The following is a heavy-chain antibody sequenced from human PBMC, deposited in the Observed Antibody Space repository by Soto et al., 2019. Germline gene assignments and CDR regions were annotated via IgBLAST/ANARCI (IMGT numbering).Heavy chain of an antibody. Sequence: ASVKVSCKASGYTFTGYYMHWVRQAPGQGLEWMGWINPNSGGTNYAQKFQGWVTMTRDTSISTAYMELSRLRSDDTAVYYCAREYYDILTGYPLNAFDIWGQGTMVTVS. D-gene: IGHD3-9*01. J-gene: IGHJ3*02. CDR1: GYTFTGYY. CDR3: AREYYDILTGYPLNAFDI. CDR2: INPNSGGT. V-gene: IGHV1-2*04.